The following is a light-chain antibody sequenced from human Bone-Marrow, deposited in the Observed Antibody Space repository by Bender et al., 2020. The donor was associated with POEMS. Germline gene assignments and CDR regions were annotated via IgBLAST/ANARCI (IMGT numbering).Light chain of an antibody. CDR1: SSDVGTHNL. J-gene: IGLJ2*01. CDR2: EVT. Sequence: QSALTQPASVSGSPGQSITISCTGTSSDVGTHNLVSWYQQHPGKAPKLLIYEVTKRPSGISNRFSGSESGNTASLTIFGLQAEDEADYYCCSYAGRSTVVFGGGTKLTVL. V-gene: IGLV2-23*02. CDR3: CSYAGRSTVV.